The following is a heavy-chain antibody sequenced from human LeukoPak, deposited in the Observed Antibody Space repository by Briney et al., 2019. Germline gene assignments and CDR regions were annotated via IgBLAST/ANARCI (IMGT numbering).Heavy chain of an antibody. CDR2: IKHDESEK. J-gene: IGHJ3*02. CDR3: ARDFLWAVTAIDAFDI. CDR1: GLTFSNYW. V-gene: IGHV3-7*01. Sequence: GGSLRLSCAASGLTFSNYWMTWVRQAPGKGLGGVASIKHDESEKYYADSVKGRFTISRDNAKNSLYLQMNSLRAEDTAVYYCARDFLWAVTAIDAFDIWGQGTMVTVSS. D-gene: IGHD2-21*02.